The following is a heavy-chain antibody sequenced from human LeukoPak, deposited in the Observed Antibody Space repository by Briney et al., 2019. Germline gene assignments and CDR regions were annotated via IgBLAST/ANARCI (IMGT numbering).Heavy chain of an antibody. CDR1: GGSFSGYY. V-gene: IGHV4-34*01. Sequence: SETLSLTCAIYGGSFSGYYWSWIRQPPGKGLEWIGEINHSGSTNYNPSLKSRVTISVDTSKNQFSLKLSFVTAADTAVYYCARPLGYYYGSGSYYLYWGQGTLVTVSS. CDR2: INHSGST. J-gene: IGHJ4*02. CDR3: ARPLGYYYGSGSYYLY. D-gene: IGHD3-10*01.